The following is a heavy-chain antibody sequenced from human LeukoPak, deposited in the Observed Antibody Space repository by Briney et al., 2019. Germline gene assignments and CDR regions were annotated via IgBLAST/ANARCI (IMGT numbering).Heavy chain of an antibody. D-gene: IGHD3-3*01. V-gene: IGHV1-2*02. CDR1: GYTFTGHY. J-gene: IGHJ4*02. CDR2: INPNSGGT. Sequence: WASVKVSCKASGYTFTGHYIHWVRQAPGQGLEWMGWINPNSGGTNYAPKFQGRVTMTRDTSISTAYMEMSRLRSDDTAVYYCARDGSGGNFDYWGQGTLVTVYS. CDR3: ARDGSGGNFDY.